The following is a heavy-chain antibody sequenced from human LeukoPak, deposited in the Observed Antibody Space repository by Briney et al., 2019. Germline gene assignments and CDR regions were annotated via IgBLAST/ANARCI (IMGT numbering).Heavy chain of an antibody. D-gene: IGHD4-23*01. V-gene: IGHV3-53*01. CDR2: IYSGGST. Sequence: PGGSLRLSCAASGFTVSGNYMSWVRQAPGKGLEWVSVIYSGGSTYYADSVKGRFTISRDNSKNTLYLQMNSLRAEDTAVYYCARERDYGGNANAFDIWGQGTMVTVSS. J-gene: IGHJ3*02. CDR3: ARERDYGGNANAFDI. CDR1: GFTVSGNY.